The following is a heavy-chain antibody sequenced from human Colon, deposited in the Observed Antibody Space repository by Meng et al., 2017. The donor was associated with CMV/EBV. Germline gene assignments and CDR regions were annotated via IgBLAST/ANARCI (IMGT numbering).Heavy chain of an antibody. Sequence: GESLKISCAASGFTFSNYWMHWIRQVPGKGLVWVSRIRSSGSTKDYADSVRGRFTISRDNAKNILYLQMNSLRAEDTGLYYCVRAPEYSASSGDYWGQGTLVTVSS. V-gene: IGHV3-74*01. CDR1: GFTFSNYW. CDR3: VRAPEYSASSGDY. D-gene: IGHD6-6*01. CDR2: IRSSGSTK. J-gene: IGHJ4*02.